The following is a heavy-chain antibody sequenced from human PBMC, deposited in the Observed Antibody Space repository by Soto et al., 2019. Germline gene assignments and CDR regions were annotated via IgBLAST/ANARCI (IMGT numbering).Heavy chain of an antibody. CDR1: GYTFTSYD. V-gene: IGHV1-8*01. CDR2: MNPNSGNT. CDR3: ARVPVREWLFLSGMDV. Sequence: QVQLVQSGAEVKKPGASVKVSCKASGYTFTSYDINWVRQATGQGLEWMGWMNPNSGNTGYAQKFQGRVTKTRNTPIRTAYIALRSLRSEDTAVYYCARVPVREWLFLSGMDVWGHGTTVTVSS. D-gene: IGHD3-3*01. J-gene: IGHJ6*02.